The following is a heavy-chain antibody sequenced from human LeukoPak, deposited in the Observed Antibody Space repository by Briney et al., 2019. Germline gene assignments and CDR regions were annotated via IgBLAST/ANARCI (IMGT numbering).Heavy chain of an antibody. Sequence: PGGSLRLSCAASGFTLSSYDMSWVRQAPGKGLEWVSGLSGSGTNTYYADSVKGRFTISRDNSQNTLYLQMDSLRAGDTAVYYCARDGGYVPLGWFDPWGQGTLVTVSS. CDR2: LSGSGTNT. CDR1: GFTLSSYD. J-gene: IGHJ5*02. V-gene: IGHV3-23*01. D-gene: IGHD5-12*01. CDR3: ARDGGYVPLGWFDP.